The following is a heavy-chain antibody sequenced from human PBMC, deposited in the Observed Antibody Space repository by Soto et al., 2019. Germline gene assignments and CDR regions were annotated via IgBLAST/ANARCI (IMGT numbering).Heavy chain of an antibody. V-gene: IGHV3-74*01. CDR2: INSDGSST. CDR3: ARVHLPASYYYYGMDV. Sequence: EVQLVESGGGLVQPGGSLRLSCAASGFTFSSYWMHWVRQAPGKGLVWVSRINSDGSSTSYADSVKGRFTISRDNAKNTMYLQMNSLRAEDTAVYYCARVHLPASYYYYGMDVWGEGTTVTVSS. J-gene: IGHJ6*04. CDR1: GFTFSSYW.